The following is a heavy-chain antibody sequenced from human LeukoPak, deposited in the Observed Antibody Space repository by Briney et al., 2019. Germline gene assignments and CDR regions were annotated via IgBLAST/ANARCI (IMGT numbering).Heavy chain of an antibody. CDR1: GFTFSSYA. V-gene: IGHV3-23*01. CDR2: ISGSGGST. Sequence: GGSLRLSCAASGFTFSSYAMSWVRQAPGEGLEWVSAISGSGGSTYYADSVKGRFTISRDNSKNTLYLQMNSLRAEDTAVYYCAKDIGGSWTNWFDPWGQGTLVTVSS. J-gene: IGHJ5*02. CDR3: AKDIGGSWTNWFDP. D-gene: IGHD6-13*01.